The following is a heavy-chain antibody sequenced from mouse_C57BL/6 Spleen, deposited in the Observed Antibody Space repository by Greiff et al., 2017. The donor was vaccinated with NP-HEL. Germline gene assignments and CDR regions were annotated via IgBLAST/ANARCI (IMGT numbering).Heavy chain of an antibody. J-gene: IGHJ3*01. V-gene: IGHV5-4*01. CDR2: ISDGGSYT. CDR1: GFTFSSYA. CDR3: AREGGLGRRDWFAY. Sequence: EVMLVESGGGLVKPGGSLKLSCAASGFTFSSYAMSWVRQTPEKRLEWVATISDGGSYTYYPDNVKGRFTISRDNAKNNLYLQMSHLKSEDTAMYYCAREGGLGRRDWFAYWGQGTLVTVSA. D-gene: IGHD4-1*01.